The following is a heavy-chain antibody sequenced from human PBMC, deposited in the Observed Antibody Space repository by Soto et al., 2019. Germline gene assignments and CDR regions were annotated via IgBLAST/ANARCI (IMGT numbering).Heavy chain of an antibody. CDR3: AKATATGGGAFDF. D-gene: IGHD2-8*02. J-gene: IGHJ3*01. Sequence: GGSLRLSCAASGFICSSYDMSWVRQAPGKGLDWVSTILAGGSTYYADSVKGRFTISRDRSTNTVFLQMNSLTAGDTAVYYCAKATATGGGAFDFCGQGTMVTVSS. CDR2: ILAGGST. CDR1: GFICSSYD. V-gene: IGHV3-23*01.